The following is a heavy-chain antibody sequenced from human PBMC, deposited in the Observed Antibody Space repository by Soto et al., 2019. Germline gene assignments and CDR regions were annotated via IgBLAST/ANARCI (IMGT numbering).Heavy chain of an antibody. V-gene: IGHV3-73*01. D-gene: IGHD6-13*01. J-gene: IGHJ6*02. CDR1: GFTFSGSA. CDR2: IRSKANSYAT. CDR3: TRHSHSSSPKTHKGMEV. Sequence: GGSLRLSCAASGFTFSGSAMHWVRQASGKGLEWVGRIRSKANSYATAYAASVKGRFTISRDDSKNTAYLQMNSLKTEDTAVYYCTRHSHSSSPKTHKGMEVWGQGTTVTVSS.